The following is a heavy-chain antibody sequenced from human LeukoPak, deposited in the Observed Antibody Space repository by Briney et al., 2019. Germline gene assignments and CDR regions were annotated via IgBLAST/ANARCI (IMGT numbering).Heavy chain of an antibody. CDR1: GGSISSSSYY. V-gene: IGHV4-39*07. J-gene: IGHJ5*02. CDR2: IYYSGST. D-gene: IGHD3-10*01. CDR3: ATGRTMVRGVVRGGTKNWFDP. Sequence: SETLSLTGTVSGGSISSSSYYWGWIRQPPGKGLEWIGSIYYSGSTYDNPSLKSRVTISVDTSKNQFSLKLSSVTAADTAVYYCATGRTMVRGVVRGGTKNWFDPWGQGTLVTVSS.